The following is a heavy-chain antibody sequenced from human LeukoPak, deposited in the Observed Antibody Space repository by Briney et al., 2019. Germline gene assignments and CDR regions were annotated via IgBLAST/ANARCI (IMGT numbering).Heavy chain of an antibody. CDR3: ASNRQHDYDYIWRDAFDI. CDR1: GDSITSFY. J-gene: IGHJ3*02. CDR2: VYYSGST. V-gene: IGHV4-59*08. D-gene: IGHD3-16*01. Sequence: SETLSLTCTVSGDSITSFYWSWIRQPPGKGLEWIGFVYYSGSTKYNPSLKSRVTISIDMSKSQFSLKLNSVTAADTAVYYCASNRQHDYDYIWRDAFDIWGQGTMVTVSS.